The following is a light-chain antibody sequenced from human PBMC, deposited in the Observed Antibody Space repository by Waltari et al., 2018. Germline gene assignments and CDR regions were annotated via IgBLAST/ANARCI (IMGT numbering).Light chain of an antibody. CDR1: SSDIGGFDY. V-gene: IGLV2-14*03. CDR3: SSFTSSTTMI. CDR2: DVI. Sequence: QSALTQPASVSGSPGQSITIPCSGTSSDIGGFDYVFWYQQHPGKVPKLIIYDVIKRPSGVSNRFSGSKSDNTASLTISGLQAEDEADYYCSSFTSSTTMIFGGGTKLTVL. J-gene: IGLJ2*01.